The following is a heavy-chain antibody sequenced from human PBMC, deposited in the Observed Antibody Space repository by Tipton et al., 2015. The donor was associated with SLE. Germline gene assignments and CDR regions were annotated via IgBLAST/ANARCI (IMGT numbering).Heavy chain of an antibody. J-gene: IGHJ2*01. D-gene: IGHD5-24*01. CDR2: VYYVGST. V-gene: IGHV4-59*01. CDR3: ARRGYKTWYFDL. Sequence: LRLSCTVSGDSIGTYYWNWIRRSPGKGLEWIGNVYYVGSTNYNPSLKGRVTISVATSRNQFSLKLRSVTAADTAVYYCARRGYKTWYFDLWGRGALVTVSS. CDR1: GDSIGTYY.